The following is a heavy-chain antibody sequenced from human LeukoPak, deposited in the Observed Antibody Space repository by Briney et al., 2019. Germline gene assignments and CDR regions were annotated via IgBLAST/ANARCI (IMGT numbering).Heavy chain of an antibody. J-gene: IGHJ4*02. V-gene: IGHV3-66*01. D-gene: IGHD1-26*01. CDR1: GFTVSSNY. CDR3: ARGRWEPGGGVDY. Sequence: PGGSLRLSCAPSGFTVSSNYMHWVRQAPGKGLEWVSVLYSGGSTYYADSVKGRFTISRDNSKNTLYLQMNSLRAEDTAVYYCARGRWEPGGGVDYGGQGTLVTVSS. CDR2: LYSGGST.